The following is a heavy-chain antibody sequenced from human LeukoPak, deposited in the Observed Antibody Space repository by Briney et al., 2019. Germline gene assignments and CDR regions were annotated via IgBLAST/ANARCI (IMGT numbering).Heavy chain of an antibody. J-gene: IGHJ6*02. CDR3: ARALFSKSYYYYGMDV. V-gene: IGHV4-59*01. Sequence: PSETLSLTCTVSGGTISSYYWSWIRQPPGKGREWIGSIYYSGSTNYNSSLKSRVTISVDTSKNQFSLKLSSVTAADTAVYYCARALFSKSYYYYGMDVWGQGTTVTVSS. CDR1: GGTISSYY. CDR2: IYYSGST.